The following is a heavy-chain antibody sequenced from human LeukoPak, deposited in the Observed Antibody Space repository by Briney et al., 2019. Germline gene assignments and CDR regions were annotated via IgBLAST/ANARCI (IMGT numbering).Heavy chain of an antibody. J-gene: IGHJ4*02. CDR3: AKGIYGGNLDY. Sequence: GGSLRLSCAASGFTFSSYAMSWVRQAPGKGLEWVSGISGSSGSTYYADSVKGRFTIARDKSKNTVYLQMNSLRAEDTAVYYCAKGIYGGNLDYWGQGNLVTVSS. CDR1: GFTFSSYA. D-gene: IGHD4-23*01. CDR2: ISGSSGST. V-gene: IGHV3-23*01.